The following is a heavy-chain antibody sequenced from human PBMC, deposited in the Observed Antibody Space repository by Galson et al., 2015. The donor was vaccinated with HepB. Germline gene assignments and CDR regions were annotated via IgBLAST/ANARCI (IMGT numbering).Heavy chain of an antibody. Sequence: TLSLTCTVSGGSISSYYWSWIRQPPGKGLEWIGYIYYSGSTNYNPSLKSRVTISVDTSKNQFSLKLSSVTAADTAVYYCARASPIVVVVAATPYYYYYGMDVWGQGTMVTVSS. CDR3: ARASPIVVVVAATPYYYYYGMDV. CDR1: GGSISSYY. D-gene: IGHD2-15*01. CDR2: IYYSGST. J-gene: IGHJ6*02. V-gene: IGHV4-59*01.